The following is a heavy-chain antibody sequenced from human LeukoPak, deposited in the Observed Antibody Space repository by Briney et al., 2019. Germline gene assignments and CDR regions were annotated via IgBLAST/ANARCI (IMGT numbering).Heavy chain of an antibody. CDR3: ARETPATYYDFWSGQYYYYYMDV. CDR2: INPNSGGT. D-gene: IGHD3-3*01. CDR1: GYTFTDHH. V-gene: IGHV1-2*02. Sequence: ASVKVSCKASGYTFTDHHIHWVRQAPGQGLEWMGWINPNSGGTNYAQKFQGRVTMTRDTSISTAYMELSRLRSDDTAVYYCARETPATYYDFWSGQYYYYYMDVWGKGTTVTVSS. J-gene: IGHJ6*03.